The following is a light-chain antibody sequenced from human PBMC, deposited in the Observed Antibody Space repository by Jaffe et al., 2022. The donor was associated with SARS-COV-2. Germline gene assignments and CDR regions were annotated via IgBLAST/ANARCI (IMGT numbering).Light chain of an antibody. J-gene: IGKJ2*01. Sequence: DIVMTQSPATLSVSPGERASLSCRASKSVGSNLAWYQQKPGQAPRLLIYGASTRATGIPARFSGSGSGTEFTLTISSLQSEDFAVYYCQQYNNWPYTFGQGTKLEI. CDR1: KSVGSN. CDR2: GAS. V-gene: IGKV3D-15*01. CDR3: QQYNNWPYT.